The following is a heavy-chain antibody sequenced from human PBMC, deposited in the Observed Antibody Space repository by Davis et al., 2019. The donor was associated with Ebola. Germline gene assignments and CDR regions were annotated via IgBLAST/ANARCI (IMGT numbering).Heavy chain of an antibody. CDR1: GFTFSSYS. CDR2: ISSSSSTI. Sequence: GGSLRLFCAASGFTFSSYSMNWVRQAPGKGLEWVSYISSSSSTIYYADSVKGRFTISRDNAKNSLYLQMNSLRDEDTAVYYCARDRVSGSYSTYDAFDIWGQGTMVTVSS. V-gene: IGHV3-48*02. J-gene: IGHJ3*02. D-gene: IGHD1-26*01. CDR3: ARDRVSGSYSTYDAFDI.